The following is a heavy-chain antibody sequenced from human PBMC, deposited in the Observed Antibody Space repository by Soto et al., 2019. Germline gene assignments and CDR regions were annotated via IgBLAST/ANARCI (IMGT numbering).Heavy chain of an antibody. CDR3: ARGGDRGGYDWRGFDY. D-gene: IGHD5-12*01. J-gene: IGHJ4*02. Sequence: EVQLVQSGAEVKKPGEALKIPCTGSGYSFTTHWIGWVRQMPGKGLEWLGIIYPGDSDTKYSPSFQGQVTISADKSISTAYLQWSSLKASDTAMYYCARGGDRGGYDWRGFDYWGQGTLVTVSS. CDR2: IYPGDSDT. V-gene: IGHV5-51*01. CDR1: GYSFTTHW.